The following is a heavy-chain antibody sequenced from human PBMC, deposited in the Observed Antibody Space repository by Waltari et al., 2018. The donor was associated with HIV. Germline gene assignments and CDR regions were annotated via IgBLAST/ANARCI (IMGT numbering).Heavy chain of an antibody. CDR3: ASIAYCGGDCYPRGMDV. CDR1: GFPLRSNY. V-gene: IGHV3-66*01. CDR2: IYSGGST. D-gene: IGHD2-21*02. J-gene: IGHJ6*02. Sequence: EVQLVESGGGLVQPGGSLRLSCAASGFPLRSNYLCLVRQAPGKGLEWVSVIYSGGSTYYADSVKGRFTISRDNSKNTLYLQMNSLRAEDTAVYYCASIAYCGGDCYPRGMDVWGQGTTVTVSS.